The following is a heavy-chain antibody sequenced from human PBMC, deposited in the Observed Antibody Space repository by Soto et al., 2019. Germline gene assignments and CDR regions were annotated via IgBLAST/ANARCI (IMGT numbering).Heavy chain of an antibody. CDR3: ARGPARWELLYTHFDY. V-gene: IGHV3-48*02. Sequence: GGSLRLSYAASGFTFSSYSMNWVRQAPGKGLEWVSYISSSSSTIYYADSVKGRFTISRDNAKNSLYLQMNSLRDEDTAVYYCARGPARWELLYTHFDYCGQGTLVTVSS. CDR2: ISSSSSTI. J-gene: IGHJ4*02. D-gene: IGHD1-26*01. CDR1: GFTFSSYS.